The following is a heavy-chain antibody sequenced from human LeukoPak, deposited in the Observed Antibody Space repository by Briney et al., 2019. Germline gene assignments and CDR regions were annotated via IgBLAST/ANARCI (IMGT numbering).Heavy chain of an antibody. D-gene: IGHD3-16*01. Sequence: PSETLSLTCTVSGGSISSSSYYWGWIRQPPGKGLEWIGSIYYSGSTYYNPSLKSRVTISVDTSKNQFSLKLSSVTAADTAVYYCARVGGAHYNYYYYYMDVWGKGTTVTVSS. CDR2: IYYSGST. CDR1: GGSISSSSYY. CDR3: ARVGGAHYNYYYYYMDV. J-gene: IGHJ6*03. V-gene: IGHV4-39*01.